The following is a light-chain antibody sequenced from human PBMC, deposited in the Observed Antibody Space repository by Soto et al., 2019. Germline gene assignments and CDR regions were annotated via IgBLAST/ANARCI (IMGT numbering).Light chain of an antibody. Sequence: EMVVTQSPAALCVFSGERATLALQASQSVSSNLAWYQQKPGQAPRLLIYGASSRATGIPDRFSGSGSGTDFTLTISRLEPEDFAVYYCQQYGSSPRTFGQGTRREI. V-gene: IGKV3-20*01. J-gene: IGKJ5*01. CDR2: GAS. CDR3: QQYGSSPRT. CDR1: QSVSSN.